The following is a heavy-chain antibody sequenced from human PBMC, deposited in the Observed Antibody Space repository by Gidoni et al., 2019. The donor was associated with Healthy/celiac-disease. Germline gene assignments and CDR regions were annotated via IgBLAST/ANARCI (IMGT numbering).Heavy chain of an antibody. D-gene: IGHD2-15*01. Sequence: QVQLVQSGAEVKKPGASVKVSCKASGYTFTSSYMHWVRQAPGQGLEWMGIINPSGGSTSYAQKFQGRVTMTRDTSTSTVYMELSSLRSEDTAVYYCARDPAYCSGGSCYYYFDLWGRGTLVTVSS. CDR1: GYTFTSSY. CDR2: INPSGGST. J-gene: IGHJ2*01. V-gene: IGHV1-46*01. CDR3: ARDPAYCSGGSCYYYFDL.